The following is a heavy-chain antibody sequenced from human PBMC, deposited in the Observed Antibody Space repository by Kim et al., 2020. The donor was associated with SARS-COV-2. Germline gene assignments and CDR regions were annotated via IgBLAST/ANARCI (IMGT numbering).Heavy chain of an antibody. CDR1: GYTFTGYY. J-gene: IGHJ4*02. Sequence: ASVKVSCKASGYTFTGYYMHWVRQAPGQGLEWMGWINPNSGGTNYAQKFQGWVTMTRDTSISTAYMELSRLRSDDTAVYYCARGSIAAAGIPFDYWGQGTLVTVSS. D-gene: IGHD6-13*01. CDR3: ARGSIAAAGIPFDY. CDR2: INPNSGGT. V-gene: IGHV1-2*04.